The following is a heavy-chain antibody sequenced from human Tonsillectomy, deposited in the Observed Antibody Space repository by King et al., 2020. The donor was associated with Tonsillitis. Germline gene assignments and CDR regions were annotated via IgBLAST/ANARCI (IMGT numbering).Heavy chain of an antibody. CDR3: ARDLSGSGWEHLQH. CDR2: TWYDGSTK. D-gene: IGHD6-19*01. Sequence: VQLVESGGGVVQPGRSLRLSCAASGFTLRSYAMHWVRQAPGRGLEWVAVTWYDGSTKHYAESVKGRFTISRDNSTSTMYLQMNSLRAEDTTVYYCARDLSGSGWEHLQHWGQATLVTVSS. CDR1: GFTLRSYA. V-gene: IGHV3-33*08. J-gene: IGHJ1*01.